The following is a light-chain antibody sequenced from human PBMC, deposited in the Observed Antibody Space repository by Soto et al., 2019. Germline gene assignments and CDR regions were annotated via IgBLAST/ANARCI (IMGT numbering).Light chain of an antibody. Sequence: QSALTQPASVSGSPGQSITISCTGTSSDVGGYNYVSWYQQHPGEVPKLIIFNVNNRPSGVSNRFSGSKSGNTASLTISGLQAEDEADYYCSSFTSSTTYVFGTGTKLTV. J-gene: IGLJ1*01. V-gene: IGLV2-14*01. CDR2: NVN. CDR3: SSFTSSTTYV. CDR1: SSDVGGYNY.